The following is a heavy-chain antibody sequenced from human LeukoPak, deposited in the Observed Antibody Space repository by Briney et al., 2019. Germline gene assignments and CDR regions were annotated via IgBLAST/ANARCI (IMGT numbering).Heavy chain of an antibody. CDR1: GFTLSSYS. D-gene: IGHD2-2*01. V-gene: IGHV3-21*01. CDR2: ISTSSSYI. J-gene: IGHJ6*03. Sequence: PGGSLRLSCAASGFTLSSYSMNWVRQAPGKGLEWVSSISTSSSYIYYADSVKGRFTISRDNAKKSLYLQMNSLRAEDTALYYCAREKKEYQLPRLHYYYYYMDVWGKGTTVTISS. CDR3: AREKKEYQLPRLHYYYYYMDV.